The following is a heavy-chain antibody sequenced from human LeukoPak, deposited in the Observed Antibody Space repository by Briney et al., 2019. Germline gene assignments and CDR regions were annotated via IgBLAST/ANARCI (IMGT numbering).Heavy chain of an antibody. D-gene: IGHD3-22*01. J-gene: IGHJ6*03. Sequence: GGSLRLSCAASGFTFSSYSMNWVRQAPGKGLEWVSYISSSSSTIYYADSVKGRFTISRDNAKNSLYLQMNSLRAEDTAVYYCARVPLLIVEGHYYYMDVWGKGTTVTVSS. CDR1: GFTFSSYS. V-gene: IGHV3-48*01. CDR2: ISSSSSTI. CDR3: ARVPLLIVEGHYYYMDV.